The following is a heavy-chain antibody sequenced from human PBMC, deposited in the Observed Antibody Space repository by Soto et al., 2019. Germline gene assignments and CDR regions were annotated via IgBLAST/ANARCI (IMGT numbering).Heavy chain of an antibody. CDR2: INHSGST. CDR1: GGSFSGYY. CDR3: ASPIDDYGDYVFDY. J-gene: IGHJ4*02. V-gene: IGHV4-34*01. Sequence: SETLSLTCAVYGGSFSGYYWSWIRQPPGKGLEWIGEINHSGSTNYNPSLKSRVTISVDTSKNQFSLKLSSVTAADTAVYYCASPIDDYGDYVFDYWGQGTLVTVS. D-gene: IGHD4-17*01.